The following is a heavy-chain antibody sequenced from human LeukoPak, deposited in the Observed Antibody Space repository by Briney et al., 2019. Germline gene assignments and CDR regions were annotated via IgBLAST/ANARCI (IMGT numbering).Heavy chain of an antibody. Sequence: GGSLKLSCAASGFSFSSYAMSWVRQAPGKGLEWVSAISGSGGSTYYADSVKGRFTISRDNSKNTLYLQMNSLRAEDTAVYYCAKGEEGGSYPPGYYGMDVWGQGTTVTVSS. J-gene: IGHJ6*02. CDR3: AKGEEGGSYPPGYYGMDV. V-gene: IGHV3-23*01. CDR2: ISGSGGST. D-gene: IGHD1-26*01. CDR1: GFSFSSYA.